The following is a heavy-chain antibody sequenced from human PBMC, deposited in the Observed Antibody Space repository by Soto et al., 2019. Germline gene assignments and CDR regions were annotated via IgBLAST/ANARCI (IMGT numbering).Heavy chain of an antibody. V-gene: IGHV4-4*02. Sequence: QVQLQESGPGLVKPSGTLSLTCAVSSGSISSSNWWSWVRQPPGKGREWSGEIYHSGSTNYKQSLKSRVTISVDTSKNPFSLKLSSVTAATTAVYYCTSGSYAVYGYWGQGTLVTVSS. CDR3: TSGSYAVYGY. CDR2: IYHSGST. J-gene: IGHJ4*02. D-gene: IGHD3-10*01. CDR1: SGSISSSNW.